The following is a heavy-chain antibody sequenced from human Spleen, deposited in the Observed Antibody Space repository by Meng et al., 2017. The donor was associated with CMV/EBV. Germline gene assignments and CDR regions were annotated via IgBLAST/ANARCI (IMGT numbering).Heavy chain of an antibody. CDR2: ISGSGGST. Sequence: GESLKISCAASGFTFSSYAMSWVRQAPGKGLEWVSAISGSGGSTYYADSVKGRFTISRDNAKNSLYLQMNSLGAEDTALYHCARSLGSSWYFSYWGQGTLVTVSS. D-gene: IGHD6-13*01. V-gene: IGHV3-23*01. J-gene: IGHJ4*02. CDR3: ARSLGSSWYFSY. CDR1: GFTFSSYA.